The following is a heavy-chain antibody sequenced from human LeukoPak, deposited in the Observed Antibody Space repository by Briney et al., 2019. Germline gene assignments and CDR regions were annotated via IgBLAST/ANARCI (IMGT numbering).Heavy chain of an antibody. Sequence: PGGSLRLSCAASGFTFSSYSMNWVRQAPGKGLEWVSSISSSSSYIYYADSVKGRFTISRDNAKNSLYLQMNSLRAEDTAVYYCARSGSYNYNWFDPWGQGTLVTASS. CDR3: ARSGSYNYNWFDP. J-gene: IGHJ5*02. V-gene: IGHV3-21*01. D-gene: IGHD1-26*01. CDR1: GFTFSSYS. CDR2: ISSSSSYI.